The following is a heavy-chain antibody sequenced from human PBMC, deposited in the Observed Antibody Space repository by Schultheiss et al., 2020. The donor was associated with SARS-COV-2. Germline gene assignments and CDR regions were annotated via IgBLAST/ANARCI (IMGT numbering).Heavy chain of an antibody. CDR1: GFTFSSYW. CDR3: AKDILSSGWSLHYYYGMDG. V-gene: IGHV3-43*02. Sequence: GGSLRLSCAASGFTFSSYWMHWVRQAPGKGLEWVSLISGDGGSTYYADSVKGRFTISRDNSKNSLYLQMNSLRTEDTALYYCAKDILSSGWSLHYYYGMDGCGQVTTVTVSS. CDR2: ISGDGGST. D-gene: IGHD6-19*01. J-gene: IGHJ6*02.